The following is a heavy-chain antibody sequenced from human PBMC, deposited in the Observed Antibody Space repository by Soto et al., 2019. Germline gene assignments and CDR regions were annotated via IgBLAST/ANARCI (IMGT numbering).Heavy chain of an antibody. Sequence: ASVKVSCKTSGYTFSNYGITWVRQAPGQPLEWLGWISLYSDGTNYAQKFQGRVSMTTDTSTTTAYMELRSLRSDDTAVYYCATIRQGGRQLKTLGPDAFDIWGQGTMVTVSS. D-gene: IGHD1-1*01. V-gene: IGHV1-18*01. CDR3: ATIRQGGRQLKTLGPDAFDI. CDR1: GYTFSNYG. J-gene: IGHJ3*02. CDR2: ISLYSDGT.